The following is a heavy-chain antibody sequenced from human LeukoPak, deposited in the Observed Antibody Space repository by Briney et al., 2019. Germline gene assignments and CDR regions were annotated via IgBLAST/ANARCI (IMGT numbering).Heavy chain of an antibody. Sequence: SETLSLGCAVSTDSFSSHYWTWIRQPPGKGLEWIGYISYIGSTNYNPSLKSRVTISIDTSKNQFSLKLSSVTAADTAVYYCARDLVTVTKGFDIWGQGTMVSVSS. CDR2: ISYIGST. V-gene: IGHV4-59*11. CDR3: ARDLVTVTKGFDI. D-gene: IGHD4-17*01. J-gene: IGHJ3*02. CDR1: TDSFSSHY.